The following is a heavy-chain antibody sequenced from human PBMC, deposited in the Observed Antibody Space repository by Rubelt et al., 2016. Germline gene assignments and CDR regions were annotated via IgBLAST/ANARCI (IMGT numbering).Heavy chain of an antibody. D-gene: IGHD6-6*01. CDR3: ARDARNYYYGMDV. J-gene: IGHJ6*02. CDR1: YA. Sequence: YAMNWVRQAPGKGLEWVALISFDGTNEYYANSVKGRFTISRDSSKNTLYLQMNSLRAEDTAVYFCARDARNYYYGMDVWGQGTTVTVSS. CDR2: ISFDGTNE. V-gene: IGHV3-30*04.